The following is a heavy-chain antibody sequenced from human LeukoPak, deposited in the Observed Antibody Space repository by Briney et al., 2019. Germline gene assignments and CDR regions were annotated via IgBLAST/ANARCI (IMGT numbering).Heavy chain of an antibody. CDR1: GGSISSYY. CDR3: ARRHYYDSSGYYYYGMDV. D-gene: IGHD3-22*01. Sequence: PSETLSLTCTVSGGSISSYYWSWIRQPAGKGLEWIGRIYTSGSTNYNPSPKSRVTMSVDTSKNQFSLKLSSVTAADTAVYYCARRHYYDSSGYYYYGMDVWGQGTTVTVSS. J-gene: IGHJ6*02. V-gene: IGHV4-4*07. CDR2: IYTSGST.